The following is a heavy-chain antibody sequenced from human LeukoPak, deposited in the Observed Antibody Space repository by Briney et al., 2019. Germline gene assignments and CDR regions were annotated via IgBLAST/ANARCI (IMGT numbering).Heavy chain of an antibody. CDR3: ARVQAYGEIDP. CDR1: GGSISSYY. CDR2: IYTSGST. D-gene: IGHD4-17*01. J-gene: IGHJ5*02. V-gene: IGHV4-4*07. Sequence: PSETLSLTCTVSGGSISSYYWSWIRQPAGKGLEWIGRIYTSGSTNYNPSLKSRITMSVATSKTQFSLKLSSVTAADTAVYYCARVQAYGEIDPWGQGTLVTVSS.